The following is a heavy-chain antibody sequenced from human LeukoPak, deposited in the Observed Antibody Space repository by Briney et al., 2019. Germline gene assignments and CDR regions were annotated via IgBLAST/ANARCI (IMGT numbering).Heavy chain of an antibody. CDR1: GYSFTSYW. V-gene: IGHV5-51*01. CDR2: IYPGDSDT. CDR3: ARRPPYCSGGSCFYYFDY. J-gene: IGHJ4*02. Sequence: GESLKIFCKGSGYSFTSYWIGWVRQMPGKGLEWMGIIYPGDSDTRYSPSFQGQVTISADKSISTAYLQWSSLKASDTTMYYCARRPPYCSGGSCFYYFDYWGQGTLVTVSS. D-gene: IGHD2-15*01.